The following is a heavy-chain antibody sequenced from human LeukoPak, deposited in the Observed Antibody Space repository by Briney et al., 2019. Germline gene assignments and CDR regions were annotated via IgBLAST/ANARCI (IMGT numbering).Heavy chain of an antibody. J-gene: IGHJ4*02. Sequence: PGGSLRLSCAASGFTFDDYAMHWVRHAPGKGLEWVSGISWNSGSIGYADSVKGRFTISRDNAKNSLYLQMNSLRAEDTALYYCAKSKILRYFGLADYWGQGTLVTVSS. D-gene: IGHD3-9*01. CDR1: GFTFDDYA. CDR3: AKSKILRYFGLADY. V-gene: IGHV3-9*01. CDR2: ISWNSGSI.